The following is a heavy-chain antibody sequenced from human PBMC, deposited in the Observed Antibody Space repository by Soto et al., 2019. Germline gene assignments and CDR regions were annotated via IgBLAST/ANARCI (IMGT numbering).Heavy chain of an antibody. Sequence: ASVKVSCKASGGTFSSYAISWVRQAPGQGLEWMGGIIPIFGTANYAQKFQGRVTITADESTSTAYMELNSVTAADTAVYYCARVGPWVPYYYDSSPYTFENWFDPWGQGTLVTVSS. CDR1: GGTFSSYA. J-gene: IGHJ5*02. D-gene: IGHD3-22*01. CDR3: ARVGPWVPYYYDSSPYTFENWFDP. CDR2: IIPIFGTA. V-gene: IGHV1-69*13.